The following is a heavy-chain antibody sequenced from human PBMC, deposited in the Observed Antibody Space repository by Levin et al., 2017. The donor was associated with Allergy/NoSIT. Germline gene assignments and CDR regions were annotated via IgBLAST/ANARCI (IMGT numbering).Heavy chain of an antibody. D-gene: IGHD5-18*01. CDR3: AKDWGTAMVHYFDY. J-gene: IGHJ4*02. Sequence: GGSLRLSCAASGFTFSSYGMHWVRQAPGKGLEWVAVISYDGSNKYYADSVKGRFTISRDNSKNTLYLQMNSLRAEDTAVYYCAKDWGTAMVHYFDYWGQGTLVTVSS. V-gene: IGHV3-30*18. CDR1: GFTFSSYG. CDR2: ISYDGSNK.